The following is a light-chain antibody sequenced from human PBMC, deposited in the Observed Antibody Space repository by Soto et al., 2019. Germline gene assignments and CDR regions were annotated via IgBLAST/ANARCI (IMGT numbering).Light chain of an antibody. CDR2: AGS. CDR3: QQFRNWPWT. V-gene: IGKV3D-15*01. CDR1: QSVSSN. Sequence: EIVLTQSPGTLSLSPGERATPSCRASQSVSSNLAWYQQKPGQAPRLLIHAGSTRATGIPARISGSGSGTEFTLTISSLQSEDFAVYYCQQFRNWPWTFGQGTTGDIK. J-gene: IGKJ1*01.